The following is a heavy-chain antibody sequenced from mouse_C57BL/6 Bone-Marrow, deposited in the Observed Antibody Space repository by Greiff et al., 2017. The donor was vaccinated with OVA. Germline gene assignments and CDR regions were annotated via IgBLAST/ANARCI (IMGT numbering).Heavy chain of an antibody. Sequence: EVQVVESGGGLVQPGGSLSLSCAASGFNFTDYYMSWVRQPPGKALEWLGFIRNKANGYTTEYSASVKGRFTISRDNSQSILYLQMNALRAEDSATYYCARYGGRGYWGQGTTLTVSS. CDR3: ARYGGRGY. V-gene: IGHV7-3*01. CDR2: IRNKANGYTT. CDR1: GFNFTDYY. J-gene: IGHJ2*01.